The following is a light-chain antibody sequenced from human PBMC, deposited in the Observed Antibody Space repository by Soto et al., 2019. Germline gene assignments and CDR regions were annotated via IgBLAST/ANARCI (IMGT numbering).Light chain of an antibody. CDR3: SSYTSTTTLGV. CDR2: DVS. CDR1: SSDVGGYNY. V-gene: IGLV2-14*01. Sequence: SVLTQPASVSGSPGQSITISCTETSSDVGGYNYVSWYQQHPGKAPKLMIYDVSNRPSGVSNRFSGSKSGNTASLTISGLQAEDEADYYCSSYTSTTTLGVFGTGTKVTVL. J-gene: IGLJ1*01.